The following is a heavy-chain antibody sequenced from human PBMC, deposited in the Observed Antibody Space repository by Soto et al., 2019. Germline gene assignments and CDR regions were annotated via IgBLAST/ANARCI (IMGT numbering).Heavy chain of an antibody. J-gene: IGHJ4*02. D-gene: IGHD6-13*01. CDR3: ARRRAAAGTDYCDY. CDR1: GGSISSSSYY. CDR2: IYYSGST. V-gene: IGHV4-39*01. Sequence: ETLSLTCTVSGGSISSSSYYWGWIRQPPGKGLEWIGSIYYSGSTYYNPSLKSRVTISVDTSKNQFSLKLSSVTAADTAVYYCARRRAAAGTDYCDYWGQGTLVTVSS.